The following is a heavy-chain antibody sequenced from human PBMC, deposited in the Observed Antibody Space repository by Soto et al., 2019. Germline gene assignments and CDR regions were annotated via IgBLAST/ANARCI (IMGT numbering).Heavy chain of an antibody. Sequence: QVQLVESGGGVVQPGRSLRLSCAASGFTFSSYALHWVRQAPGKGLEWVAVISYDGSNKYYADSVKGRFTISRDNSNNTLYLQMNSLRTEDTAVYYCARGGRLRHFDYWGQGTLVTVSS. CDR3: ARGGRLRHFDY. CDR2: ISYDGSNK. J-gene: IGHJ4*02. D-gene: IGHD5-12*01. CDR1: GFTFSSYA. V-gene: IGHV3-30-3*01.